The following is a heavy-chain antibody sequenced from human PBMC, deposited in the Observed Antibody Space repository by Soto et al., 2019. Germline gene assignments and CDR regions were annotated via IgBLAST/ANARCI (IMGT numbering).Heavy chain of an antibody. CDR1: VYTFACYY. D-gene: IGHD3-10*01. CDR3: ARDGGGYYGSGSYYYYYGMDV. V-gene: IGHV1-2*02. Sequence: VKVSCKASVYTFACYYMHWVRQAPGQGLEWMGWINPNSGGTNYAQKFQGRVTMTRDTSISTAYMELSRLRSDDTAVYYCARDGGGYYGSGSYYYYYGMDVWGQGTTVTVS. CDR2: INPNSGGT. J-gene: IGHJ6*02.